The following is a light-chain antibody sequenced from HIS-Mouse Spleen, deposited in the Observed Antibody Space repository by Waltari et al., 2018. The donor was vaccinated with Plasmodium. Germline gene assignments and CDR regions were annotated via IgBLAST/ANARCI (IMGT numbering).Light chain of an antibody. V-gene: IGKV3-15*01. CDR2: GAS. Sequence: EIVMTQSPATLSVSPGERATLSCRASQSVSSNLAWYQQKPGQAPRHLIYGASTRATGIPARFSGSGSGTEFTLTISSLQSEDFAVYYWQQYNNWSFTFGPGTKVDIK. CDR3: QQYNNWSFT. J-gene: IGKJ3*01. CDR1: QSVSSN.